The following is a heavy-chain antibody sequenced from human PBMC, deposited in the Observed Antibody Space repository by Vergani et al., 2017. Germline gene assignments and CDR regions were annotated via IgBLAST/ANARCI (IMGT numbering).Heavy chain of an antibody. CDR3: ARHRGSGGFFPSSYFYGMDV. D-gene: IGHD3-10*01. Sequence: QVQLQESGPGLVTPSETLTLTCDVSDSSIMTNPYWGWFRQSPGKGLEWIGCIHHSGDTHYNSSLKSRVSISIVSSSKFSLSLTSVTAADTAIYYCARHRGSGGFFPSSYFYGMDVGGHGTTVTVSS. CDR2: IHHSGDT. CDR1: DSSIMTNPY. J-gene: IGHJ6*02. V-gene: IGHV4-38-2*01.